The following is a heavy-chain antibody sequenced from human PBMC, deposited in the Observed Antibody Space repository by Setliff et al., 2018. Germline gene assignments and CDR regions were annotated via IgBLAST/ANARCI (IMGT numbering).Heavy chain of an antibody. CDR2: IYHSGST. Sequence: SETLSLTCTVSGGSISSGDYYWSWIRQPPGKGLEWIGSIYHSGSTYYNPSLKSRVTISVDTSKNQFSLKLSSVTAADTAVYYCARIPASLYYFDYWGQGTLVTVLL. V-gene: IGHV4-39*07. D-gene: IGHD2-2*01. J-gene: IGHJ4*02. CDR3: ARIPASLYYFDY. CDR1: GGSISSGDYY.